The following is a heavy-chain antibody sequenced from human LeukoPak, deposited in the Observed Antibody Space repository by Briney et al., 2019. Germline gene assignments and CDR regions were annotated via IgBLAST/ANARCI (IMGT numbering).Heavy chain of an antibody. CDR1: GFTFRSYA. J-gene: IGHJ4*02. D-gene: IGHD3-22*01. V-gene: IGHV3-23*01. Sequence: GGSLRLSCAASGFTFRSYAMSWVRQAPGKGLEWVSALSARGGSTYYADSGKGRFTISRENTKKTAYMQMNSLRAEDTAVYYCAKDLTSGYFDPFYYWGQGTLVTVSS. CDR3: AKDLTSGYFDPFYY. CDR2: LSARGGST.